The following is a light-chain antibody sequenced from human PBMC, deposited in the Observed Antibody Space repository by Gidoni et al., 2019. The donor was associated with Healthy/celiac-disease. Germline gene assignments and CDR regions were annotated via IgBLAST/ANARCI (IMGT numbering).Light chain of an antibody. CDR1: QSISSY. Sequence: DIQMTQSPSSLSASVGDRVTITCRASQSISSYLNWYQQKPGKATKLLIYAASSLKSVVASRCVLSRSGTDFTLTISSLQPEDFATYYCQQCYSPPLTFGQGTQLEIK. J-gene: IGKJ5*01. V-gene: IGKV1-39*01. CDR2: AAS. CDR3: QQCYSPPLT.